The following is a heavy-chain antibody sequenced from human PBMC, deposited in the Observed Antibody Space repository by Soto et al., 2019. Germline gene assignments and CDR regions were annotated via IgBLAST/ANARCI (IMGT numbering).Heavy chain of an antibody. V-gene: IGHV1-8*01. CDR2: MNPNSGNT. Sequence: AGVNVSCQDSGCTFTSCDINWVLQATGQGLEGMGWMNPNSGNTGYAQKFQGRVTMTRSTSITTAYMELSSLRAADTAVYYCARGREWLLYYYYGMDVWGQGTTVTVSS. CDR1: GCTFTSCD. CDR3: ARGREWLLYYYYGMDV. J-gene: IGHJ6*02. D-gene: IGHD3-3*01.